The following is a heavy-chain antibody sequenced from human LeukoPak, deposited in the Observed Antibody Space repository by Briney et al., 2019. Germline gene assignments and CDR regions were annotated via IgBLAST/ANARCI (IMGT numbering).Heavy chain of an antibody. V-gene: IGHV6-1*01. Sequence: SQTLSLTCAISGDSVSSNSAAWNWIRQSPSRGLEWLGRTYYRSKWYNDYAVSVKSRITINPDTSKNQFSLQLSSVTAADTAVYYCARINRPVSYYYGSGSYYYYYYYMDVWGKGTTVTVSS. CDR3: ARINRPVSYYYGSGSYYYYYYYMDV. CDR1: GDSVSSNSAA. CDR2: TYYRSKWYN. D-gene: IGHD3-10*01. J-gene: IGHJ6*03.